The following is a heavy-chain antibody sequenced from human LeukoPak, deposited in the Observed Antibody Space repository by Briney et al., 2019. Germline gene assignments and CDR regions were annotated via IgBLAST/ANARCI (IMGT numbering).Heavy chain of an antibody. CDR3: ASYYYDSSGYYPYYYYGMDV. D-gene: IGHD3-22*01. J-gene: IGHJ6*02. CDR2: IYYSGST. Sequence: SETLSLTCTVSGGSVSSGSYYWSWIRQPPGKGLEWIGYIYYSGSTNYNPSLKSRVTISVDTSKNQFSLKLSSVTAADTAVYYCASYYYDSSGYYPYYYYGMDVWGQGTTVTASS. CDR1: GGSVSSGSYY. V-gene: IGHV4-61*01.